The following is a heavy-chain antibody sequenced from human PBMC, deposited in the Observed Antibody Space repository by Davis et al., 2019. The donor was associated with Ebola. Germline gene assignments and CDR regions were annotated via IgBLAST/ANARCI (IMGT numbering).Heavy chain of an antibody. D-gene: IGHD2-2*03. V-gene: IGHV1-18*04. CDR3: ARDGSDYYGMDV. J-gene: IGHJ6*04. Sequence: AASVKVSCKASGYTFTNYGITWVRQAPGQGLEWMGWINPHNGNTNYAQNVQGRVTMTTDTSTSTAYMEVGILRSDDTAVYYCARDGSDYYGMDVWGKGTTVTVSS. CDR2: INPHNGNT. CDR1: GYTFTNYG.